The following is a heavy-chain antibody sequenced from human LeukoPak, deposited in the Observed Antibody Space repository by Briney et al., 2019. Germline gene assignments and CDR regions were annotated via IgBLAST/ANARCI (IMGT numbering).Heavy chain of an antibody. Sequence: PGGSLRLSCAASGFNFSSFGMHWVRQAPGKGLEWVANINEHGSEIYYVDSVKGRFTIARDNAKNSLSLQMNSLRVEDTAVYYCARNWAHLDFWGQGTLVTVSS. J-gene: IGHJ4*02. CDR1: GFNFSSFG. CDR2: INEHGSEI. D-gene: IGHD3-16*01. CDR3: ARNWAHLDF. V-gene: IGHV3-7*01.